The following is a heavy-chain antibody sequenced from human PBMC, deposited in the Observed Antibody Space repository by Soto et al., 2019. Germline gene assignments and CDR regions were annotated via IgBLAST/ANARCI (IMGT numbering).Heavy chain of an antibody. J-gene: IGHJ4*02. Sequence: PGESLKISCKGSGYRFTNDLITWVRQMPGKGLEWMGRIDPSDSHTKYSPSFQGHVTISADTSITSVYLQWSSLKASDTAIYYCARHSRIETPLDSWGQGTLVTVSS. CDR3: ARHSRIETPLDS. CDR2: IDPSDSHT. D-gene: IGHD1-26*01. V-gene: IGHV5-10-1*01. CDR1: GYRFTNDL.